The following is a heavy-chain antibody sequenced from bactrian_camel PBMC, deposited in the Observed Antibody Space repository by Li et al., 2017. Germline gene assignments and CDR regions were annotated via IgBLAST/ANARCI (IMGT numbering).Heavy chain of an antibody. CDR3: AGEVPACYGGSWYY. D-gene: IGHD6*01. J-gene: IGHJ4*01. Sequence: HVQLVESGGGSVQPGGSLRLSCGVSGFRYSTYCLGWFRQAPGKAREGVATADSDGRYSYVASVEGRFTISQDSAKNTLYLQMNSLKPEDSGMYYCAGEVPACYGGSWYYWGQGTQVTVSS. CDR2: ADSDGRYS. V-gene: IGHV3S6*01. CDR1: GFRYSTYC.